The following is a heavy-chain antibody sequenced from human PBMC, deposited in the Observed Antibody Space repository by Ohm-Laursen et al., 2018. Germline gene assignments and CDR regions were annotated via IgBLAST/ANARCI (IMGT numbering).Heavy chain of an antibody. CDR2: IKSKAAGETR. V-gene: IGHV3-15*01. J-gene: IGHJ4*02. Sequence: SLRLSCAASGFTVSDAWMSWVRQAPGKGLEYVGRIKSKAAGETREYAEPVKGRFTILRDDSKNTLSLQMNSLKTEDTAVYYCLEAYVFDYWGQGTLVTVSS. CDR3: LEAYVFDY. CDR1: GFTVSDAW. D-gene: IGHD3-16*01.